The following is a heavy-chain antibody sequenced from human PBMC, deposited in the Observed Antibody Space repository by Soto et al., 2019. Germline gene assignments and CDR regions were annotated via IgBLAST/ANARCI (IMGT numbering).Heavy chain of an antibody. CDR2: IYYSGST. CDR3: ARRGGYDWSRFDY. V-gene: IGHV4-39*01. Sequence: SETLSLTCTVSGGSISGSSYYWGWIRQPPGKGLKWIGSIYYSGSTYYNPSLKSRVTISVDTSKNQSSLKLSSVTAADTAVYYCARRGGYDWSRFDYWGQGTLVTVSS. J-gene: IGHJ4*02. CDR1: GGSISGSSYY. D-gene: IGHD5-12*01.